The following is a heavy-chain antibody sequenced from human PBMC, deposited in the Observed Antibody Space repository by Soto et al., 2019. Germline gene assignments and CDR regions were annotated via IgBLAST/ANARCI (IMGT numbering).Heavy chain of an antibody. J-gene: IGHJ5*02. Sequence: GGSLRLSCAASVFTFSSYAMSWVRQAPGKGLEWVSAISGSGGSTYYADSVKGRFTISRDTSKNTLYLQMNSLRAEDTGVYYCAKVRGKWLVPDPWFDPWGQGTLVTVSS. CDR3: AKVRGKWLVPDPWFDP. CDR2: ISGSGGST. CDR1: VFTFSSYA. V-gene: IGHV3-23*01. D-gene: IGHD6-19*01.